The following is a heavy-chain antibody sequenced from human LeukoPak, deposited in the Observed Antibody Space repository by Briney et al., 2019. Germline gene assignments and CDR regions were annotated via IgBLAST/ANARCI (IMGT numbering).Heavy chain of an antibody. CDR2: RSAYNGNT. J-gene: IGHJ4*02. CDR3: ARGLYYSRKFDY. D-gene: IGHD3-22*01. CDR1: GYTFTNYG. V-gene: IGHV1-18*01. Sequence: ASVKVSCKASGYTFTNYGITWVRQAPGQGLEWMGWRSAYNGNTKYAQTLQGRVTMTTDTSTSTAYMELSSPRSEDTAVYYCARGLYYSRKFDYWGQGTLVTVSS.